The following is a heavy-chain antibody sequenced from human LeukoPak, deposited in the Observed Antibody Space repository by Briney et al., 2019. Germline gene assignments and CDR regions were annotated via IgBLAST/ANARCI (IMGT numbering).Heavy chain of an antibody. V-gene: IGHV3-48*04. J-gene: IGHJ4*02. CDR2: ISSGSSTT. D-gene: IGHD1-26*01. CDR3: ARAVVGDPSRDY. CDR1: GFTFSTYS. Sequence: GGSLRLSCEASGFTFSTYSMNWVRQAPGKGLEWVSHISSGSSTTFYADSVKGRFTISRDNAKNSLYLQMNSLRAEDTAVYYCARAVVGDPSRDYWGQGTLVTVSS.